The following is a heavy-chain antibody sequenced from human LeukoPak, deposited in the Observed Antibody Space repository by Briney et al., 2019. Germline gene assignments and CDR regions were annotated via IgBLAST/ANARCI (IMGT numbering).Heavy chain of an antibody. CDR1: GGSISSGSYY. D-gene: IGHD3-3*01. J-gene: IGHJ3*02. V-gene: IGHV4-61*02. CDR3: ARGDYHFSFDAFDI. CDR2: IYTSGST. Sequence: SETLSLTCTVSGGSISSGSYYWSWIRQPAGKGLEWIGRIYTSGSTNYNPSLKSRVTISVDTSKNQFSLKLSSVTAADTAVYYCARGDYHFSFDAFDIWGQGTMVTVSS.